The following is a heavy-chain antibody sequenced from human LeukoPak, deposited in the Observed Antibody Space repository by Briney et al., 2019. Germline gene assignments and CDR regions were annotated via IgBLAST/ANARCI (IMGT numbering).Heavy chain of an antibody. CDR1: GFTFSSYW. CDR2: INTDGSST. CDR3: ARPYWVSGYDPADY. V-gene: IGHV3-74*01. D-gene: IGHD5-12*01. J-gene: IGHJ4*02. Sequence: QAGGSLRLSCAASGFTFSSYWMHWVRQAPGKGLVWVSRINTDGSSTNYADSVKGRFTISRDNAKNTLYLQMNSLRAEDAAVYYCARPYWVSGYDPADYWGQGTLVTVSS.